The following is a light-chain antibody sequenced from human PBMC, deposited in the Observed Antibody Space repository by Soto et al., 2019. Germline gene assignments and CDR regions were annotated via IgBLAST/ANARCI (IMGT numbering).Light chain of an antibody. CDR1: QSISSY. CDR2: AAS. J-gene: IGKJ5*01. CDR3: QKYNSAPT. V-gene: IGKV1-27*01. Sequence: DIQMTHSPSSLSSSVVYRVTITCRASQSISSYLNWYQQKPGKAPKLLIYAASTLQSGVPSRFSGSGSGTDFALTISSLQPEDVATYYCQKYNSAPTFGQGTRLEIK.